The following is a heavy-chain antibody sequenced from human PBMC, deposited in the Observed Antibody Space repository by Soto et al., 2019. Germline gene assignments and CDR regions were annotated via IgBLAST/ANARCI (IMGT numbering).Heavy chain of an antibody. CDR3: DRLIPISGNVDWLDP. CDR2: IYYSGST. J-gene: IGHJ5*02. D-gene: IGHD3-10*01. CDR1: GGSISSGDYY. Sequence: SETLSLTCIVSGGSISSGDYYWSWIRQPPGKGLEWIGYIYYSGSTYYNPSLKSRLTISVDTSKNQFSLKLSSVTAADTAVYYCDRLIPISGNVDWLDPWGQGTLVTVYS. V-gene: IGHV4-30-4*01.